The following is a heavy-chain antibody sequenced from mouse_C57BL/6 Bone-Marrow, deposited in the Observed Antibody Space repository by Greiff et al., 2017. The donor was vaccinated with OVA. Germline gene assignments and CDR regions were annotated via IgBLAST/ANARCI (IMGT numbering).Heavy chain of an antibody. Sequence: EVKVVESGGDLVKPGGSLKLSCAASGFTFSSYGMSWVRQTPDKRLEWVATISSGGSYTYYPDSVKGRFTISRDNAKNTLYLQMSSLKSEDTAMYYCARHTVYYYGSSYGYFDYWGQGTTLTVSS. V-gene: IGHV5-6*01. D-gene: IGHD1-1*01. J-gene: IGHJ2*01. CDR1: GFTFSSYG. CDR2: ISSGGSYT. CDR3: ARHTVYYYGSSYGYFDY.